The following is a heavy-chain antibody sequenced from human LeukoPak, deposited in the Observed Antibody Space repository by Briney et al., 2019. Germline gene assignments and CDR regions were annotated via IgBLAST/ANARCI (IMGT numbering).Heavy chain of an antibody. D-gene: IGHD5-12*01. V-gene: IGHV4-39*01. J-gene: IGHJ4*02. CDR3: ARLRYSGYDPAPDY. Sequence: SETLSLTCTVSGGSISSGGYYWGWLRQPPGKGLEWIGSIYYSGSTYYNPSLKSRVTISVDTSKNQFSLKLSSVTAADTAVYYCARLRYSGYDPAPDYWGQGTLVTVSS. CDR2: IYYSGST. CDR1: GGSISSGGYY.